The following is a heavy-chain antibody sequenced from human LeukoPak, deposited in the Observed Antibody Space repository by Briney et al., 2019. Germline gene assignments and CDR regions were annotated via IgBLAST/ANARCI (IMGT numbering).Heavy chain of an antibody. CDR2: ISYDGSNK. D-gene: IGHD4-11*01. Sequence: SGGSLRLSCAASGFTFSSYAMHWVRQAPGKGLEWVAVISYDGSNKYYADSVKGRFTISRDNSKNTLYLQMNSLRAEDTAVYYCARAQRDLQWGYYYYYGRDVWGQGTTVTVSS. V-gene: IGHV3-30*04. J-gene: IGHJ6*02. CDR3: ARAQRDLQWGYYYYYGRDV. CDR1: GFTFSSYA.